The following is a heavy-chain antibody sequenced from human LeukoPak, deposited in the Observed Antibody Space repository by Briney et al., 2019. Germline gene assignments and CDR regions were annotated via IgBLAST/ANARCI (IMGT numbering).Heavy chain of an antibody. J-gene: IGHJ4*02. CDR1: GGSISSSSYY. CDR2: IYYSGST. V-gene: IGHV4-39*01. CDR3: ARVVTIFGVVINY. D-gene: IGHD3-3*01. Sequence: PSETLSLTCTVSGGSISSSSYYWGWIRQPPGKGLEWIGSIYYSGSTYYNPSLKSRVTISVDTSKNQFSLKLSSVTAADTAVYYCARVVTIFGVVINYWGQGTLVTVSS.